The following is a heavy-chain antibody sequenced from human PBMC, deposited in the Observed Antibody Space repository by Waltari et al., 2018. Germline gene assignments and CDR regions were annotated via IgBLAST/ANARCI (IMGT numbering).Heavy chain of an antibody. J-gene: IGHJ1*01. D-gene: IGHD3-9*01. Sequence: QVQLVQSGAEVKKPGASVKVSCKASGYTFTSYGISWVRQAPGQGLEWMGWISAYNGNTNYAQKLQGRVTMTTDTSTSTAYMELRSLRSDDTAVYYCARYDILTGYYMAAEYFQHWDQGTLVTVSS. CDR1: GYTFTSYG. CDR3: ARYDILTGYYMAAEYFQH. V-gene: IGHV1-18*01. CDR2: ISAYNGNT.